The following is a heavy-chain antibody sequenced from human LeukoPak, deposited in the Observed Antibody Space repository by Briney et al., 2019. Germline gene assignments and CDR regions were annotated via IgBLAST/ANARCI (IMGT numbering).Heavy chain of an antibody. V-gene: IGHV1-69*05. D-gene: IGHD6-19*01. CDR1: GGTFSSYA. CDR3: ARAPGYSSGWQLFDY. CDR2: IIPIFGTA. Sequence: SVKVSRKASGGTFSSYAISWVRQAPGQGLEWMGRIIPIFGTANYAQKFQGRVTITTDESTSTAYMELSSLRSEDTAVYYCARAPGYSSGWQLFDYWGQGTLVTVSS. J-gene: IGHJ4*02.